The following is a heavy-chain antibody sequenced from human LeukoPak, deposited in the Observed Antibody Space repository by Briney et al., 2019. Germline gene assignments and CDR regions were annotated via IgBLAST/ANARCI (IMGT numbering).Heavy chain of an antibody. CDR1: GGSFSGYY. Sequence: SETLSLTCAVYGGSFSGYYWSWIRRPPGKGLEWIGEINHSGSANYNPSLKSRVTISLDTSKNQFSLKLSSVAAADAAVYYCARGQGTVTTHWGQGTLVTVSS. J-gene: IGHJ4*02. D-gene: IGHD4-17*01. CDR3: ARGQGTVTTH. CDR2: INHSGSA. V-gene: IGHV4-34*01.